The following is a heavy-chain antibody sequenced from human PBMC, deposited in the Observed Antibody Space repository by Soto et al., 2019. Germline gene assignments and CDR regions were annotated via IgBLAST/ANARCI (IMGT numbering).Heavy chain of an antibody. CDR1: CDSISSYY. V-gene: IGHV4-4*07. Sequence: PSETLSLTCSVSCDSISSYYWSWIRQPAGQGLEWIGRFEIGGSSNYNPSLKSRVTMSVETSKNQVSLKLSSVTAADSAVYFCAWLQPSYGYWFDPWGQGTLVTVSS. CDR3: AWLQPSYGYWFDP. CDR2: FEIGGSS. D-gene: IGHD5-18*01. J-gene: IGHJ5*02.